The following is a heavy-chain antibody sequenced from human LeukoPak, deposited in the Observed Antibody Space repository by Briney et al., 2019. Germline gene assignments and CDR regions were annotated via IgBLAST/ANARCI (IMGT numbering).Heavy chain of an antibody. Sequence: ASVKVSCKVSGYTLTELSIHWVRQSPGKGLEWMGGFEPEDAKTFYAQRFQGRITMTEDTSTNTGYMNLSSLRPEDTAIYYCATSRVGDTVSLDYWGQGSLVTVSS. CDR2: FEPEDAKT. D-gene: IGHD1-26*01. CDR3: ATSRVGDTVSLDY. J-gene: IGHJ4*02. V-gene: IGHV1-24*01. CDR1: GYTLTELS.